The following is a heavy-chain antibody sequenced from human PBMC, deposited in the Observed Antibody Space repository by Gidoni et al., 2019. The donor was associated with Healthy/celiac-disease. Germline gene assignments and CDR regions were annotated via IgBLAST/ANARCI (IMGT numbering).Heavy chain of an antibody. J-gene: IGHJ4*02. V-gene: IGHV4-34*01. CDR3: ARGFYDSSGYYDDY. CDR1: GGSFSGYY. CDR2: INHSGST. Sequence: QVQLQQRGAGLLKPSETLSLTCAAYGGSFSGYYWSWIRQPPGKGLEWIGEINHSGSTNYNPSLKSRVTISVDTSKNQCSLKLSSVTAADTAVYYCARGFYDSSGYYDDYWGQGTLVTVSS. D-gene: IGHD3-22*01.